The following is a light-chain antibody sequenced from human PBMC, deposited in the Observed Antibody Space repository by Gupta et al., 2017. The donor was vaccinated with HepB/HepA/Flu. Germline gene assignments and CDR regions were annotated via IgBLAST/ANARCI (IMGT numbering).Light chain of an antibody. J-gene: IGLJ1*01. CDR3: YANEGTDIYV. CDR2: EVI. V-gene: IGLV2-8*01. Sequence: QPPLTHPPSASLSPGLVVTISCTGTSSDVGGYNSVSCYQQYPGKTHNLIIYEVITRASGVPDRFSDSKSGNTVSLTVSEPEEEAEDDYYTYANEGTDIYVFGSGTKVTV. CDR1: SSDVGGYNS.